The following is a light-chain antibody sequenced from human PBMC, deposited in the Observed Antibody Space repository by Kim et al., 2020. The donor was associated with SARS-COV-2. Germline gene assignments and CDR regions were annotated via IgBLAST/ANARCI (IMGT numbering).Light chain of an antibody. CDR1: NIGSKS. CDR3: QVWDSSSDHPV. Sequence: PGKTARITSGGNNIGSKSVHWYQQKPGQAPVLVIYYDSDRPSGIPERFSGANSGNTATLTISRVEAGDEADYYCQVWDSSSDHPVFGGGTQLTVL. V-gene: IGLV3-21*04. J-gene: IGLJ7*01. CDR2: YDS.